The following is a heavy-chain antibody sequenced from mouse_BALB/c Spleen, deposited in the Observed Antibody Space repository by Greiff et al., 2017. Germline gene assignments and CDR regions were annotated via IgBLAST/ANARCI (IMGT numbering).Heavy chain of an antibody. CDR3: AQAWSNYLYYAMDY. CDR1: GFSLTGYG. J-gene: IGHJ4*01. D-gene: IGHD2-5*01. Sequence: QVQLKESGPGLVAPSQSLSITCTVSGFSLTGYGVCWVRQPPGEGLEWLGMIWGDGSTDYNSALKSRLSSSNDNTKSQVFIIMNSLQTANTARYYCAQAWSNYLYYAMDYWGQGTSVTVSS. V-gene: IGHV2-6-7*01. CDR2: IWGDGST.